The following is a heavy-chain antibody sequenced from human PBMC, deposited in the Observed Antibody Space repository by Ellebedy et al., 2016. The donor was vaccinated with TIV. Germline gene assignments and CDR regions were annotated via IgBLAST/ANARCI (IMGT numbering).Heavy chain of an antibody. V-gene: IGHV3-53*01. J-gene: IGHJ4*02. CDR1: GFTVSSNY. CDR2: IYSGGGT. Sequence: GGSLRLSXAASGFTVSSNYMSWVRQAPGKGLEWVSVIYSGGGTSYAESVKGRFTISRDNSKNTIYLQMNSLRAEDTAVYYCARGGDSSHWYEFDHWGQGTLVTVSS. D-gene: IGHD6-13*01. CDR3: ARGGDSSHWYEFDH.